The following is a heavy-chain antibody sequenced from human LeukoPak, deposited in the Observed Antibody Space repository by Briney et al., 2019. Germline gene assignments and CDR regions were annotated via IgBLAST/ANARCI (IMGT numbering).Heavy chain of an antibody. CDR1: GYTFTSYY. CDR2: INPSGGST. D-gene: IGHD5-12*01. Sequence: GASVKVSCKASGYTFTSYYMHWVRQAPGQGLEWMGIINPSGGSTSYAQKLQGRVTMTRDTSTSTVYMELSSLRSEDTAVYYCARPAGLRHPYYYYYGMDVWGQGTTVTVSS. CDR3: ARPAGLRHPYYYYYGMDV. J-gene: IGHJ6*02. V-gene: IGHV1-46*01.